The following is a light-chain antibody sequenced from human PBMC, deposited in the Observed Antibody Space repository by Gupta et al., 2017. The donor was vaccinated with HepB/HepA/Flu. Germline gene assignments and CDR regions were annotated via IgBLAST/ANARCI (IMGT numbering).Light chain of an antibody. CDR2: DVT. Sequence: QSALTQPLSVSGSPGQSVTISCTGSSSDFGSYNYFSWYQQHPDKAPKLIIYDVTKRTSGVPDRFSGSKSGNTASLTISGLQTEDEADYYCCSYAGTYMVFGGGTKVTVL. CDR3: CSYAGTYMV. V-gene: IGLV2-11*01. CDR1: SSDFGSYNY. J-gene: IGLJ2*01.